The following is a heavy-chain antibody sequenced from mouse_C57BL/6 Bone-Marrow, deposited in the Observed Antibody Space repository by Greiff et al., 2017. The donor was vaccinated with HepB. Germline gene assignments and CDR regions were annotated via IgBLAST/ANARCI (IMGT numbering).Heavy chain of an antibody. CDR1: GFNIKDDY. Sequence: VHVKQSGAELVRPGASVKLSCTASGFNIKDDYMHWVKQRPEQGLEWIGWIDPENGDTEYASKFQGKATITADTSSNTAYLQLSSLTSEDTAVYYCTPYYDYDDAMDYWGQGTSVTVSS. D-gene: IGHD2-4*01. CDR2: IDPENGDT. V-gene: IGHV14-4*01. J-gene: IGHJ4*01. CDR3: TPYYDYDDAMDY.